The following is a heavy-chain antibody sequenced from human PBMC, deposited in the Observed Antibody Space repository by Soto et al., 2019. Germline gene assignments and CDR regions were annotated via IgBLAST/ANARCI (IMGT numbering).Heavy chain of an antibody. Sequence: PGGSLRLSCAASGFTFSDYYMSWIRQAPGKGLEWVSYISSSGSTIYYADSVKGRFTISRDNAKNSLYLQMNSLRAEDTAVYYCAGDIPHLYYYYMDVWGKGTTVTVSS. CDR1: GFTFSDYY. CDR2: ISSSGSTI. V-gene: IGHV3-11*01. CDR3: AGDIPHLYYYYMDV. J-gene: IGHJ6*03. D-gene: IGHD2-2*02.